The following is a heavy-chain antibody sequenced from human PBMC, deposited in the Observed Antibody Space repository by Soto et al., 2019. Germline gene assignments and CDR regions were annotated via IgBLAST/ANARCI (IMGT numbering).Heavy chain of an antibody. CDR3: AGGQGGVVATH. Sequence: QVQLQQWGAGLLKPSETLSLNCAVTGGSLSGYYWSWIRQPPGKGLEWIGEVKDGGHTNYSPSLRGRVTPSSNTSNPQYPLSLTSVTAADTGVYYCAGGQGGVVATHWDQGSLVAVSS. V-gene: IGHV4-34*01. J-gene: IGHJ4*02. CDR1: GGSLSGYY. CDR2: VKDGGHT. D-gene: IGHD5-12*01.